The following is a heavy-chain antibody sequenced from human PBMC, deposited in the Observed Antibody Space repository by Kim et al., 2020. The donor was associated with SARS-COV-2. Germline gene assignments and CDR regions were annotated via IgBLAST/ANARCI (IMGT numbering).Heavy chain of an antibody. CDR3: ARENYYDSSGYYSEYYGMDV. CDR1: GFTFSSYS. D-gene: IGHD3-22*01. CDR2: ISSSSSYI. Sequence: GGSLRLSCAASGFTFSSYSMNWVRQAPGKGLEWVSSISSSSSYIYYADSAKGRFTISRDNAKNSLHLQMNSLRAEDTAVYYCARENYYDSSGYYSEYYGMDVWGQGTTVTVSS. J-gene: IGHJ6*02. V-gene: IGHV3-21*01.